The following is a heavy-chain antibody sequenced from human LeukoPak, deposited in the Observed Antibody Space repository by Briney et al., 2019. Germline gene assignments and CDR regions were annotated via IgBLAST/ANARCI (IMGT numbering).Heavy chain of an antibody. V-gene: IGHV3-9*03. CDR3: AKVGCTNGVCLDAFDI. D-gene: IGHD2-8*01. CDR1: GFTFSSYE. J-gene: IGHJ3*02. Sequence: QPGGSLRLSCAASGFTFSSYEMNWVRQAPGKGLEWVSGISWNSGSIGYADSVKGRFTISRDNAKYSLYLQMNSLRAEDMALYYCAKVGCTNGVCLDAFDIWGQGTMVTVSS. CDR2: ISWNSGSI.